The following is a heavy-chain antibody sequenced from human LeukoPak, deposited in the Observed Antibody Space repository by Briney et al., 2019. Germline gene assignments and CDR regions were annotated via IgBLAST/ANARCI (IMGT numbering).Heavy chain of an antibody. Sequence: PGGSLRLSCAASGFTFSSYGMHWVRQAPGKGLEWVAVIWYDGSNKYYADSVKGRFTIFRDNSKNTLYLQMNGLRDDDTAVYYCARAPYGVGYTAERDYWGQGTLVTVSS. D-gene: IGHD3-16*02. CDR3: ARAPYGVGYTAERDY. CDR2: IWYDGSNK. CDR1: GFTFSSYG. J-gene: IGHJ4*02. V-gene: IGHV3-33*01.